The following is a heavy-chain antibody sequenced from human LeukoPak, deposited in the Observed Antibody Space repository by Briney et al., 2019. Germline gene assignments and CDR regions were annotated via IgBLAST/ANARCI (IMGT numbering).Heavy chain of an antibody. CDR3: ARNTFYGSGSYPLGV. Sequence: SGGSLRLSCAASAFIFNNYYMSWIRQAPEKGLECVSYISNSGSTMFYADSVKGRFTISRDNAKNSLYLQMNSLRAEDTAVYYCARNTFYGSGSYPLGVWGQGTTVTVSS. CDR2: ISNSGSTM. D-gene: IGHD3-10*01. J-gene: IGHJ6*02. V-gene: IGHV3-11*04. CDR1: AFIFNNYY.